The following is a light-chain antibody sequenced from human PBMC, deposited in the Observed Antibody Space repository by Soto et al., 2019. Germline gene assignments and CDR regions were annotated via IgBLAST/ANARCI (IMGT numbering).Light chain of an antibody. CDR1: SSDGGGYSY. CDR3: CAYSTSGTHV. Sequence: SVLTQPAAVSGSPGQSITISGTGTSSDGGGYSYVAWYQQHPGKAPKLIIYDVNNRPSGVPSRFSGSTSGNTASLIISGLQTEDEADYYCCAYSTSGTHVFGTGTKVTVL. V-gene: IGLV2-14*01. CDR2: DVN. J-gene: IGLJ1*01.